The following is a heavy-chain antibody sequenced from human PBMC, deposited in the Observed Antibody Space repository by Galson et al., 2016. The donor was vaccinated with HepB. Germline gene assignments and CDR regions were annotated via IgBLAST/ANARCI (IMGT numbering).Heavy chain of an antibody. CDR3: ARMAWFRSLSNADDY. V-gene: IGHV1-69*13. Sequence: SVKVSCKASGDTFSNYAISWLRQAPGQGLEWMGGIIPIFRTANYAQKFQDRLTITADDSTSTAYMELISMVSEDTALYFCARMAWFRSLSNADDYWGQGTMVTVSS. CDR1: GDTFSNYA. CDR2: IIPIFRTA. J-gene: IGHJ4*02. D-gene: IGHD3-3*01.